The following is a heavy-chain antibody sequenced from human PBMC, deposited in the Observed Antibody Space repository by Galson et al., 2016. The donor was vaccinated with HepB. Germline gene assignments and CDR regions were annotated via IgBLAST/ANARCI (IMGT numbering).Heavy chain of an antibody. CDR1: GASVSSYF. J-gene: IGHJ4*02. V-gene: IGHV4-59*02. D-gene: IGHD4-17*01. Sequence: QVQLQESGPGLVKPSETLSLTCPVSGASVSSYFWSWIRQPPGKGLAWLASISYSGSTIYNPSLKSRVIISLDTSKNQFSLKLSSVTAADTAVYYCASRYGDYDHYFDYWGQGSLVTVSS. CDR3: ASRYGDYDHYFDY. CDR2: ISYSGST.